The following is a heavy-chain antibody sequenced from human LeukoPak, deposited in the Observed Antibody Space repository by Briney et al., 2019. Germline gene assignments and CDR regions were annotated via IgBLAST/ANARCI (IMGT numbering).Heavy chain of an antibody. J-gene: IGHJ6*02. CDR3: ARDHPYYNGMDV. CDR1: GFTFSSYG. Sequence: PSGRSLRLSCAASGFTFSSYGMHWVRQAPGKGLEWVAVIWYDGSNKYYADSVKGRFTISRDNSKNTLYLQMNSLRAEDTAVYYCARDHPYYNGMDVWGQGTTVTVSS. CDR2: IWYDGSNK. V-gene: IGHV3-33*01.